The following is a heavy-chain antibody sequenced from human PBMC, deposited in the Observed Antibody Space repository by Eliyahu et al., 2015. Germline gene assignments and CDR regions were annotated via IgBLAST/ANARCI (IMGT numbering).Heavy chain of an antibody. J-gene: IGHJ3*02. D-gene: IGHD3-16*01. CDR1: GXTFSSYG. CDR2: ITYDGSNK. V-gene: IGHV3-30*18. CDR3: ANLGISDAFDT. Sequence: QVQLVXSGXGVVQPGRSLXLSCXASGXTFSSYGIHWVRQAPGKGLEWVAVITYDGSNKYYADSVKGRFTISRDNSKNTLYLQMNSLRAEDTAVYYCANLGISDAFDTWGQGTMVTVSS.